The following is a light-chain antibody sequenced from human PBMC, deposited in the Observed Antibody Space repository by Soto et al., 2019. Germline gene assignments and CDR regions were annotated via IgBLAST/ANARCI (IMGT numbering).Light chain of an antibody. V-gene: IGKV1-39*01. CDR2: AEP. J-gene: IGKJ3*01. Sequence: DIQMTQSPSSLSASVGDRVTITCRASQTISTYLNWYQQKAGEAPKFLIHAEPSLQSGVPSRFSGSGSGTDFTLTISSLQPEDFATYYCQQSYSIPPTFGPGTKVDIK. CDR1: QTISTY. CDR3: QQSYSIPPT.